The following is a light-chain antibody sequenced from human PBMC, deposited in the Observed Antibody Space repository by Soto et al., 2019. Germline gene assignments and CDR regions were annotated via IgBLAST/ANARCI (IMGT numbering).Light chain of an antibody. V-gene: IGKV3-15*01. CDR1: HSVSSN. J-gene: IGKJ2*01. CDR3: QQYDNWPPYT. CDR2: GAS. Sequence: EIVMTQSPATLSVSPGERATLSCRASHSVSSNLAWYQHKPGQAPRLLIYGASTRAHGIPARFIGSGSGTEVTLIISSLQSEDFSVSYCQQYDNWPPYTFGQGTKLEIK.